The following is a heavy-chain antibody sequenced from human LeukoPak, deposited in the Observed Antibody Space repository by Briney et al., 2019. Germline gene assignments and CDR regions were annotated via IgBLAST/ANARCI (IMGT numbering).Heavy chain of an antibody. D-gene: IGHD2/OR15-2a*01. V-gene: IGHV4-39*01. Sequence: SETLSLTCTVSGDSVNNIHYYWAWIRQPPGKGLEWIGSIYYSGTTYYNPSLGSRVTMSVDTSENQLSLKLTSVSAADTALYHCARNSPVYWNFDLWGRGTLVSVSS. CDR1: GDSVNNIHYY. CDR3: ARNSPVYWNFDL. J-gene: IGHJ2*01. CDR2: IYYSGTT.